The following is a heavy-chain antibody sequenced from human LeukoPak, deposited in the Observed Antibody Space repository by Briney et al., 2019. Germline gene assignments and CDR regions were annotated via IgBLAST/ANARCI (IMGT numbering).Heavy chain of an antibody. CDR3: ARVATYYYYYMDV. CDR2: INHSGST. D-gene: IGHD5-12*01. CDR1: GGSFSGYY. J-gene: IGHJ6*03. V-gene: IGHV4-34*01. Sequence: PSETLSLTCAVYGGSFSGYYWSWIRQPPGKGLEWIEEINHSGSTNYNPSLKSRVTISVDTSKNQFSLKLSSVTAADTAVYYCARVATYYYYYMDVWGKGTTVTVSS.